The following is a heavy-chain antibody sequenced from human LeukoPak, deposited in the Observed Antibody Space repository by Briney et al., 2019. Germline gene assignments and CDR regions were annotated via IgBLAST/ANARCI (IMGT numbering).Heavy chain of an antibody. CDR3: AREIRFNSYYGMDA. J-gene: IGHJ6*02. CDR1: GYTFSDYY. D-gene: IGHD3-10*01. CDR2: INPKSGGT. Sequence: ASVKVSCKSSGYTFSDYYIHWVRQAPGQGLEWMGWINPKSGGTNFAQKFQDRVTMTRDTSITTGYMELSGLTSDDTAVYYCAREIRFNSYYGMDAWGQGTTATVSS. V-gene: IGHV1-2*02.